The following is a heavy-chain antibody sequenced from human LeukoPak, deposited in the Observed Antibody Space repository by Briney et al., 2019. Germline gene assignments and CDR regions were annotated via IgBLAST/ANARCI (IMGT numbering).Heavy chain of an antibody. CDR2: INHSGST. D-gene: IGHD3-16*02. V-gene: IGHV4-34*01. J-gene: IGHJ4*02. CDR3: ARDWGSYRYGSFDY. CDR1: GGSFSGYY. Sequence: PSETLSLTCAVYGGSFSGYYWRWIRQPPGKGLEWIGEINHSGSTNYNPSLKSRVTISVDTSKNQFSLKMSSVTAADTAVYYCARDWGSYRYGSFDYWGQGTLVTVSS.